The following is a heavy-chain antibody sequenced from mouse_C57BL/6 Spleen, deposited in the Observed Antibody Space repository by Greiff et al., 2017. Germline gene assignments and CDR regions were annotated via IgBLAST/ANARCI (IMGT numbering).Heavy chain of an antibody. Sequence: EVQRVESGGGLVQPKGSLKLSCAASGFSFNTYAMNWVRQAPGKGLEWVARIRSKSNNYATYYADSVKDRFTISRDDSESMLYLQMNNLKTEDTAMYYCVRHKGYPHAMDYWGQGTSGTVSS. CDR1: GFSFNTYA. V-gene: IGHV10-1*01. CDR2: IRSKSNNYAT. CDR3: VRHKGYPHAMDY. D-gene: IGHD2-2*01. J-gene: IGHJ4*01.